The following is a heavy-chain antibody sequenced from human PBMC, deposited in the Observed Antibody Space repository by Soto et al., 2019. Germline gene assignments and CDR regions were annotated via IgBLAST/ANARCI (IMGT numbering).Heavy chain of an antibody. D-gene: IGHD3-22*01. CDR3: AKDNYYDSSGPGYFDY. V-gene: IGHV3-9*01. CDR2: ISWNSGSI. Sequence: ESGGGLVQPGRSLRLSCAASGFTFDDYAMHWVRQAPGKGLEWVSGISWNSGSIGYADSVKGRFTISRDNAKNSLYLQMNSLRAEDTALYYCAKDNYYDSSGPGYFDYWGQGTLVTVSS. CDR1: GFTFDDYA. J-gene: IGHJ4*02.